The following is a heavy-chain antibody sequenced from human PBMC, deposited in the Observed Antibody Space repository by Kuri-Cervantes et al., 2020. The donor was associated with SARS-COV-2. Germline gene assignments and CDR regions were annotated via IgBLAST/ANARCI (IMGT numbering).Heavy chain of an antibody. CDR2: INPDTGNA. CDR3: AREDIVVVPAAIRYYYYYMDV. CDR1: GYTFTTSD. Sequence: ASVKVSCKASGYTFTTSDINWVRQATGQGLEWMGWINPDTGNAGYAQKFQGRVTVTRDTSTSTAFMELSSLRSDDTAVYYCAREDIVVVPAAIRYYYYYMDVWGKGTTVTVSS. V-gene: IGHV1-8*02. D-gene: IGHD2-2*01. J-gene: IGHJ6*03.